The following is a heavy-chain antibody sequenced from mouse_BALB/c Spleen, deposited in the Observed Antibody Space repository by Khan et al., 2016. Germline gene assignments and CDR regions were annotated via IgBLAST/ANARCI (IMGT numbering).Heavy chain of an antibody. CDR1: GDSITSGY. V-gene: IGHV3-8*02. D-gene: IGHD1-1*01. CDR2: ISYSGST. J-gene: IGHJ2*01. CDR3: SSSNYYGSSGYFDY. Sequence: MQLEESGPSLVKPSQTLSLTCSVTGDSITSGYWNWIRKFPGNKLEYMGYISYSGSTYYNPSLKSRISITRDTSKNQYYLQLNSVTTEDTATYYGSSSNYYGSSGYFDYWCQGTTLTVSS.